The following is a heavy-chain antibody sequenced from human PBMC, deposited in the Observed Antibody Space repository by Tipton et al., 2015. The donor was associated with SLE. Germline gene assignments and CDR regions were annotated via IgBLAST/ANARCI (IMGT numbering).Heavy chain of an antibody. CDR3: ARLPSGLAGSRSPWFDP. CDR1: GGSISGYY. D-gene: IGHD6-19*01. J-gene: IGHJ5*02. Sequence: TLSLTCTVSGGSISGYYWSWIRQTPGKGLEWIGYIHYSGPTNYSPSLKSRVTISVDTSKNQFSLKLSSVTAADTAVYYCARLPSGLAGSRSPWFDPWGQGTLVTVSS. CDR2: IHYSGPT. V-gene: IGHV4-59*08.